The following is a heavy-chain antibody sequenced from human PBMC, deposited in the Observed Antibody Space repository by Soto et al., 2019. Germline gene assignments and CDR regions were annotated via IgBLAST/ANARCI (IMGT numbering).Heavy chain of an antibody. CDR3: ARDRSSSWYEYYGMDV. J-gene: IGHJ6*02. CDR1: GFTFSSYA. CDR2: ISYDGSNK. D-gene: IGHD6-13*01. V-gene: IGHV3-30-3*01. Sequence: LRLSCAASGFTFSSYAMHWVRQAPGKGLEWVAVISYDGSNKYYADSVKGRFTISRDNSKNTLYLQMNSLRAEDTAVYYCARDRSSSWYEYYGMDVWGQGTTVTVSS.